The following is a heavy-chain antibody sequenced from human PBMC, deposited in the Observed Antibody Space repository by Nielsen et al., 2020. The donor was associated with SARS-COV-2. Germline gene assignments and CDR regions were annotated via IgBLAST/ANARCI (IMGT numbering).Heavy chain of an antibody. CDR1: GGSISSGGYY. D-gene: IGHD6-13*01. Sequence: SETLSLTCTVSGGSISSGGYYWSWIRQHPGKGLEWIGYIYYSGSTYYNPSLKSRVTISVDTSKNQFSLKLSSVTVADTAVYYCAREVAAAGTSYYYYYGMDVWGQGTTVTVSS. CDR2: IYYSGST. J-gene: IGHJ6*02. CDR3: AREVAAAGTSYYYYYGMDV. V-gene: IGHV4-31*03.